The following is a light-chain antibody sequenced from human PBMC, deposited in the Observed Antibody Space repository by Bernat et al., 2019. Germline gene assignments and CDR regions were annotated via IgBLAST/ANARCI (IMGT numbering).Light chain of an antibody. V-gene: IGLV3-21*04. CDR3: QVWDSGSDHYV. J-gene: IGLJ1*01. Sequence: SYVLSQPASVSVAPRETARITCGGSHIGTHGIHWYQQSPGQAPVLVISSQNDRPSGIPERFSGSNSGDTATLTISSVEAGDEADFYCQVWDSGSDHYVFGSVAKVTVL. CDR1: HIGTHG. CDR2: SQN.